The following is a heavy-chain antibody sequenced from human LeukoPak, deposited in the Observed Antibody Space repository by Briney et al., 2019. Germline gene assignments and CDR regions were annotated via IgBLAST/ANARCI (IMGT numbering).Heavy chain of an antibody. J-gene: IGHJ5*01. CDR2: GHSDGTT. D-gene: IGHD6-6*01. V-gene: IGHV3-23*01. CDR3: AKGSRIAARPTIWFDS. CDR1: GFSFGSYA. Sequence: GGSLRLSCAASGFSFGSYAMNWVRQAPGKGLEWVSSGHSDGTTYYADSVKGRFTISRDNSKNTLSLHMSSLRAEDTAVYYCAKGSRIAARPTIWFDSWGQGTLVTVSS.